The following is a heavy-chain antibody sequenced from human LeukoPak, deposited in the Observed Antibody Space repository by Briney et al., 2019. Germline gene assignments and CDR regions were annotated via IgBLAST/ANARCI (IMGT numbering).Heavy chain of an antibody. CDR1: GFTFSDYY. D-gene: IGHD5-12*01. Sequence: GSLRLSCAASGFTFSDYYMSWIRQAPGKGLEWVSVITSGGNTYYADSVKGRFTTSRDNSKNTLYVQMNSLRAEDTAIYYCARGRGYRDYDRPLDYWGQGTLVTVSS. J-gene: IGHJ4*02. V-gene: IGHV3-53*01. CDR2: ITSGGNT. CDR3: ARGRGYRDYDRPLDY.